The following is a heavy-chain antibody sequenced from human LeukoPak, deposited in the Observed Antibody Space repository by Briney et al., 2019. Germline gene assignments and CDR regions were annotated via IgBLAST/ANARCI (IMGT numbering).Heavy chain of an antibody. CDR1: AFTFSSYA. CDR2: INPSGGST. Sequence: GGSLRLSCAASAFTFSSYAMHWVRQAPGQGLEWMGIINPSGGSTSYAQKFQGRVTMTRDTSTSTVYMELSSLRSEDTAVYYCASDYLDLVPWGQGTLVTVSS. J-gene: IGHJ5*02. D-gene: IGHD3/OR15-3a*01. CDR3: ASDYLDLVP. V-gene: IGHV1-46*01.